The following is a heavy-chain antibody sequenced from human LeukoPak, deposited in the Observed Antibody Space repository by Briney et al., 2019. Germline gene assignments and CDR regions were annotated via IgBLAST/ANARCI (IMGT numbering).Heavy chain of an antibody. CDR3: AKESGKFDY. CDR1: GLNFDDSA. V-gene: IGHV3-43*02. Sequence: GGSLRLSCVASGLNFDDSAMHWVRQAPGKGLEWVSLITTDGGTTFSADSVKGRFSISRDNSKNSLYLQMNSLRSEDTAMYYCAKESGKFDYWGQGTLVAVS. CDR2: ITTDGGTT. J-gene: IGHJ4*02.